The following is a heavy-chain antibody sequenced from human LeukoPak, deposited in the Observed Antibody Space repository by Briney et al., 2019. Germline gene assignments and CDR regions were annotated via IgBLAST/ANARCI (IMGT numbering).Heavy chain of an antibody. Sequence: SETLPLTCTVSGGSISSSRYYWGWIRQPPGKGLEWIGSIYYSGSTYDNLSVKSRVAISVDTSKNQFSLKLGSVTGAATAVYYCANLECRGWFLDYWGQGTLVTVSS. CDR1: GGSISSSRYY. CDR2: IYYSGST. J-gene: IGHJ4*02. V-gene: IGHV4-39*01. CDR3: ANLECRGWFLDY. D-gene: IGHD6-19*01.